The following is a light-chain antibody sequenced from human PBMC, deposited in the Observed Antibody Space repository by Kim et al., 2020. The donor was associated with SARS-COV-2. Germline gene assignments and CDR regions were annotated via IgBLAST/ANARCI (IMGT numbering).Light chain of an antibody. CDR1: SGNSNNV. CDR2: LNPDRSH. V-gene: IGLV4-69*01. CDR3: QTWGTGIVV. J-gene: IGLJ2*01. Sequence: SVKLTCTLSSGNSNNVIAWHQQQPEKGPRYLMKLNPDRSHNKGDGIPDRFSGSSSGAERHLTISSLQSEDEADYYCQTWGTGIVVFGGGTQLTVL.